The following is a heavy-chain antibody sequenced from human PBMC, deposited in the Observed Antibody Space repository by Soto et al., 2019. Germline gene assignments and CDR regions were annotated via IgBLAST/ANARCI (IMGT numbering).Heavy chain of an antibody. D-gene: IGHD3-10*01. Sequence: QLQLQESGPGLVKPSETLSLTCTVSGGSISSSSYYWGWIRQPPGKGLEWIGSIYYSGSTYYNPSLKMRVTIAVATSNNHFSLKLSSVPAADTAVYSCATVWFGEGNYWGQGTLVTVSS. J-gene: IGHJ4*02. CDR3: ATVWFGEGNY. CDR2: IYYSGST. V-gene: IGHV4-39*02. CDR1: GGSISSSSYY.